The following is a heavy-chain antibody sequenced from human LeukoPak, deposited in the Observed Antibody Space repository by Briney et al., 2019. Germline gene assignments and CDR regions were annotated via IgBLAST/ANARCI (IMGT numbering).Heavy chain of an antibody. V-gene: IGHV4-39*07. CDR1: SFYS. CDR2: IYYSGST. Sequence: SFYSLNWVRQAPGKGLEWIGSIYYSGSTYYNPSLKSRVTISVDTSKNQFSLKLSSVTAADTAVYYCARDAPHLYYYDSSGYYFWGQGTLVTVSS. CDR3: ARDAPHLYYYDSSGYYF. D-gene: IGHD3-22*01. J-gene: IGHJ4*02.